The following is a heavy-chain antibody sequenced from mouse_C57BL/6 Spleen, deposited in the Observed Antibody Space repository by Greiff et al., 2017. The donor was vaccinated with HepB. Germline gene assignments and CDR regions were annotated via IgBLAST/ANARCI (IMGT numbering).Heavy chain of an antibody. Sequence: EVMLVESGGDLVKPGGSLKLSCAASGFTFSSYGMSWVRQTPDKRLEWVATISSGGSYTYYPDSVKGRFTISRDNAKNTLYLQMSSLKSEDTAMYYCARRASSGYWFAYWGQGTLVTVSA. CDR2: ISSGGSYT. J-gene: IGHJ3*01. V-gene: IGHV5-6*02. D-gene: IGHD3-2*02. CDR1: GFTFSSYG. CDR3: ARRASSGYWFAY.